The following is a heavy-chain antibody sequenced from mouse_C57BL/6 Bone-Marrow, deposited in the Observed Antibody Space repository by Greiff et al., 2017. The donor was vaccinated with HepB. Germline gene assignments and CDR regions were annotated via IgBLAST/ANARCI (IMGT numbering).Heavy chain of an antibody. CDR3: ARFRTAYYFDY. CDR1: GYAFTNYL. V-gene: IGHV1-54*01. CDR2: INPGSGGT. D-gene: IGHD1-2*01. Sequence: VQLQQSGAELVRPGPSVKVSCKASGYAFTNYLIEWVKQRPGQGLEWIGVINPGSGGTNYNEKFKGKATLTADKSSSTAYMQLSSLTSEDSAVYFCARFRTAYYFDYWGQGTTLTVSS. J-gene: IGHJ2*01.